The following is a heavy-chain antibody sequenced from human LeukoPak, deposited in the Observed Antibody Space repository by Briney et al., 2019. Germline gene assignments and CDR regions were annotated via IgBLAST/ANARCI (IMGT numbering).Heavy chain of an antibody. CDR3: ARRDYYGSGSYWGAFDY. J-gene: IGHJ4*02. CDR2: FYRGDSDSDT. V-gene: IGHV5-51*01. D-gene: IGHD3-10*01. CDR1: GYSFTTYW. Sequence: GESLKISWKGSGYSFTTYWIGWVRQMPGKGLEWMGGFYRGDSDSDTKYRPSFQGQATISADKSISTAYLQWSSLKASDTAIYYCARRDYYGSGSYWGAFDYWGQGTLVTVSS.